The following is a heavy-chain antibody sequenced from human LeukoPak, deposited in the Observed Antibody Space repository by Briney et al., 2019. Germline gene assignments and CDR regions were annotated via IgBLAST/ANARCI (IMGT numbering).Heavy chain of an antibody. D-gene: IGHD5-18*01. CDR2: ISGSGGST. CDR1: GFIFSNYA. CDR3: ARQRGYSYGRDFDY. V-gene: IGHV3-23*01. Sequence: GGSLRLSCAASGFIFSNYAMNWVRQAPGKGLEWVSTISGSGGSTYYADSVKGRFTISRDNSKNTLYVQINSLRAEDTAIYYCARQRGYSYGRDFDYWGQGTLVTVSS. J-gene: IGHJ4*02.